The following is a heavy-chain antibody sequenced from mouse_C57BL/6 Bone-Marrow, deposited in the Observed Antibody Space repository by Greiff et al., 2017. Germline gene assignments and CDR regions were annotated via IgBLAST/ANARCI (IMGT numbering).Heavy chain of an antibody. CDR3: ARRCFDY. J-gene: IGHJ2*01. V-gene: IGHV5-6*02. Sequence: DVKLVESGGDLVKPGGSLKLSCAASGFTFSSYGMSWVRQTPDKRLEWVATISSGGSYTYYPDSVKGRFTISRDNAKNTLYLQMSSLKSEDTAMYYCARRCFDYWGQGTTLTVSA. CDR2: ISSGGSYT. CDR1: GFTFSSYG.